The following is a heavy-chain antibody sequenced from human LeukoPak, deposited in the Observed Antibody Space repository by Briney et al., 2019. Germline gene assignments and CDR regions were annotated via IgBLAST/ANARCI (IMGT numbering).Heavy chain of an antibody. CDR2: IYLGDSET. CDR1: GYSSTSSW. Sequence: GESLKISCKGSGYSSTSSWIGWVRQMPGKGLDWMGIIYLGDSETRCSPSFQGQVTISADKSINTAYLQWSSLKASDTAMYYCARHPSYTSGWPLDYWGQGTLVIVSS. J-gene: IGHJ4*02. V-gene: IGHV5-51*01. CDR3: ARHPSYTSGWPLDY. D-gene: IGHD6-19*01.